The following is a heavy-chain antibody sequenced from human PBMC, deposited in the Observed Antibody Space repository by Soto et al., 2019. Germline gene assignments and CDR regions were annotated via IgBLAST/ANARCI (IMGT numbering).Heavy chain of an antibody. CDR1: GGSISSGGYY. Sequence: PSETLSLTCTVSGGSISSGGYYWSWIRQHPGKGLEWIGYIYYSGSTYYNSSLKSRVTISVDTSKNQFSLKLSSVTAADTAVYYCARGPHRSGWYGSAIRWFDPWGQGTLVTVPS. J-gene: IGHJ5*02. CDR3: ARGPHRSGWYGSAIRWFDP. V-gene: IGHV4-31*03. CDR2: IYYSGST. D-gene: IGHD6-19*01.